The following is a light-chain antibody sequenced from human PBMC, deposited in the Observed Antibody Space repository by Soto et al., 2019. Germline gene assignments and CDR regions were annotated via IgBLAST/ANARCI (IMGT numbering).Light chain of an antibody. V-gene: IGLV2-8*01. CDR1: SSDVGGYNY. CDR2: EVS. Sequence: QSVLTQPPSASGSFGQSVTISCTGTSSDVGGYNYVSWYQQHPGKAPKLMIYEVSERPSGVPDRFSGSKSGNTASLTVSGLQADDEADYYCSSYSATNYHYVFGTGTKVTV. CDR3: SSYSATNYHYV. J-gene: IGLJ1*01.